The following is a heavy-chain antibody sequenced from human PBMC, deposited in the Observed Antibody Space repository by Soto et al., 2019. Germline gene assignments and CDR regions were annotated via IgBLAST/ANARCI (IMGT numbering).Heavy chain of an antibody. Sequence: GGSLRLSCAASGFTFSSYSMNWVRQAPGKGLEWVSSISSSSSYIYYADSVKGRFTISRDNAKNSLYLQMNSLRAEDTAVYYCARDRGYCSSTSCYTGYYYYGMDVWGQGTTVTVSS. CDR2: ISSSSSYI. CDR1: GFTFSSYS. D-gene: IGHD2-2*02. J-gene: IGHJ6*02. V-gene: IGHV3-21*01. CDR3: ARDRGYCSSTSCYTGYYYYGMDV.